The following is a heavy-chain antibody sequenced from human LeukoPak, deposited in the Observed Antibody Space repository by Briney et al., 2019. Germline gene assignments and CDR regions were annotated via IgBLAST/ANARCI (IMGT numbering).Heavy chain of an antibody. CDR2: ISGSGGNT. D-gene: IGHD2-8*02. CDR3: ARSLVPYYYGMDV. V-gene: IGHV3-23*01. CDR1: GFTFSSYA. Sequence: PGGSLRLSCAASGFTFSSYAMSWVRQAPGKGLEWVSLISGSGGNTYYADSVKGQFTISRDNSKNTLYLQMNNLRAEDTAVYYCARSLVPYYYGMDVWGQGTTVTVSS. J-gene: IGHJ6*02.